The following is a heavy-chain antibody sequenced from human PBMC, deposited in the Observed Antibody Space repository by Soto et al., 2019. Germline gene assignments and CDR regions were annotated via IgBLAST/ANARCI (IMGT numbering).Heavy chain of an antibody. CDR2: INPNSGGT. J-gene: IGHJ4*02. Sequence: ASVKVSCKASGYTFTGYYMHWVRQAPGQGLEWMGWINPNSGGTNYAQKFQGRVTMTRDTSISTAYMELSRLRSDDTAVYYCRRTGHILTGYRNFDYWGQGTLVTVSS. V-gene: IGHV1-2*02. CDR3: RRTGHILTGYRNFDY. CDR1: GYTFTGYY. D-gene: IGHD3-9*01.